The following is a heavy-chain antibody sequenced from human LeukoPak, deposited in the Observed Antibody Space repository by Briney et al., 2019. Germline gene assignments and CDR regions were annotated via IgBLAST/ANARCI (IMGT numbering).Heavy chain of an antibody. CDR2: IYPGESDT. CDR1: GYSFTSYW. Sequence: GESLEISCKGSGYSFTSYWIGWVRQMPGKGLEWMGIIYPGESDTRYSPSFQGQVTISADKSISTAYLQWSSLKASDTAMYYCARHRGSGSYYKDYYYYGMDVWGQGTTVTVYS. V-gene: IGHV5-51*01. D-gene: IGHD3-10*01. J-gene: IGHJ6*02. CDR3: ARHRGSGSYYKDYYYYGMDV.